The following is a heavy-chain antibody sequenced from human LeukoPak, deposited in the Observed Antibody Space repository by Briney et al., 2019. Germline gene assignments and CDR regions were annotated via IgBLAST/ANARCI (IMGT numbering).Heavy chain of an antibody. CDR3: AREQWSGSYLENWFDP. Sequence: SETLSLTCAVYGGSFSGYYWSWIRQHPGKGLERIGYIYYSGSTYYNPSLKSRVTISVDTSKNQFSLKLSSVTAADTAVYYCAREQWSGSYLENWFDPWGQGTLVTVSS. V-gene: IGHV4-31*11. D-gene: IGHD3-10*02. CDR1: GGSFSGYY. J-gene: IGHJ5*02. CDR2: IYYSGST.